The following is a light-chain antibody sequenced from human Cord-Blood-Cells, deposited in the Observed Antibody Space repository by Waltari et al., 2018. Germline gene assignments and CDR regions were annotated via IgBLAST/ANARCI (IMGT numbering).Light chain of an antibody. V-gene: IGLV3-19*01. J-gene: IGLJ2*01. Sequence: SSELTKDPAVSVALGQTVRITCQGDSLRSYYASRYQQKPGQAPVLVIYGKNNRPSGNPDRFSGSSSGNTASLTITGAQAEDEADYYCNSRDSSGNHVVFGGGTKLTVL. CDR3: NSRDSSGNHVV. CDR1: SLRSYY. CDR2: GKN.